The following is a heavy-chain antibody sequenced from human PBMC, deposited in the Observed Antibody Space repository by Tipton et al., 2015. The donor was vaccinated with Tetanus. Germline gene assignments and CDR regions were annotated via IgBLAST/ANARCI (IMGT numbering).Heavy chain of an antibody. V-gene: IGHV3-21*01. CDR1: GFTPSRFG. CDR3: VSGSSLDY. Sequence: GSLRLSCEVSGFTPSRFGMNWVRQAPGKGLEWISSISSTSTYIYYATSVKGRFTISRDNAKNSLFLQMNSLRAEDTAIYYCVSGSSLDYWGQGTLVTVS. CDR2: ISSTSTYI. J-gene: IGHJ4*02. D-gene: IGHD6-19*01.